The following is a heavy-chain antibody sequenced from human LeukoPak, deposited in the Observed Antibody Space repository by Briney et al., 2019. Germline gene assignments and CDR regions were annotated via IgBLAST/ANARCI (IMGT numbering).Heavy chain of an antibody. J-gene: IGHJ4*02. D-gene: IGHD1-26*01. CDR2: IYYSGGT. V-gene: IGHV4-59*08. CDR1: GGSISSYY. CDR3: ARHSGSSPHYFDY. Sequence: SETLSLTCTVSGGSISSYYWSWLRQLPGEGVGWLGFIYYSGGTHYKSSLKSRVTISVDTSKNQFSLRLTSVTAADTAVYYCARHSGSSPHYFDYWGQGTLVTVSS.